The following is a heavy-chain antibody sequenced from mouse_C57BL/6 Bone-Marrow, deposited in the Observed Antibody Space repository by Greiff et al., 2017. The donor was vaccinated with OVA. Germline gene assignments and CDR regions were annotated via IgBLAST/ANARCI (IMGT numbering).Heavy chain of an antibody. Sequence: VKLMESGPGLVQPSQSLSITCTVSGFSLTSYGVHWVRQSPGKGLEWLGVIWSGGSTDYNAAFISRLSIGKDNSKSQVFFKMNSLQADDTAIYYCASYDYDAALYAMDYWGQGTSVTVSS. CDR1: GFSLTSYG. V-gene: IGHV2-2*01. CDR2: IWSGGST. CDR3: ASYDYDAALYAMDY. J-gene: IGHJ4*01. D-gene: IGHD2-4*01.